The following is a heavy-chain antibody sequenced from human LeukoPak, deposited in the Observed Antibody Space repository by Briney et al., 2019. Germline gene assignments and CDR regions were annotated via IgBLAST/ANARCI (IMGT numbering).Heavy chain of an antibody. Sequence: ASVKVSCKASGYTFTSYDINWVRQATGQGLEWMGWMNPNSGNTGYAQKFQGRVTMTRNTSISTAYMELSSLRSEDTAVYYCARAPNLCSGGSCYSYYYYGMDVWGQGTTVTVSS. J-gene: IGHJ6*02. D-gene: IGHD2-15*01. CDR3: ARAPNLCSGGSCYSYYYYGMDV. CDR1: GYTFTSYD. V-gene: IGHV1-8*01. CDR2: MNPNSGNT.